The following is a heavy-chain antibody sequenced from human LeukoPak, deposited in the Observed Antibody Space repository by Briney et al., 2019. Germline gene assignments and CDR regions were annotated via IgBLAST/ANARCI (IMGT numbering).Heavy chain of an antibody. CDR1: GFTFSDYY. J-gene: IGHJ6*03. CDR3: AKDQTLYCGGDCLGYYYYYYMDV. D-gene: IGHD2-21*02. Sequence: PGGSLRLSCAASGFTFSDYYMSWIRQAPGKGLEWVSYISSSGSTIYYADSVKGRFTISRDNAKNSLYLQMNSLRAEDTAVYYCAKDQTLYCGGDCLGYYYYYYMDVWGKGTTVTISS. CDR2: ISSSGSTI. V-gene: IGHV3-11*01.